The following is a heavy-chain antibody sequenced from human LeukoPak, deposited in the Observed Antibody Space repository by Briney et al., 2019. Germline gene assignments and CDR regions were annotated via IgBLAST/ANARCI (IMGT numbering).Heavy chain of an antibody. CDR3: AKDQVSDYYDSSGRFDF. CDR2: ISGSGGST. J-gene: IGHJ4*02. CDR1: GFTFSSYA. Sequence: PGGSLRLSCAASGFTFSSYAMSWVRQAPGKGLEWASAISGSGGSTYYADSVKGRFTISRDNSKNTLDLQMNSLRAEDTAVYYCAKDQVSDYYDSSGRFDFWGQGTLVTVSS. D-gene: IGHD3-22*01. V-gene: IGHV3-23*01.